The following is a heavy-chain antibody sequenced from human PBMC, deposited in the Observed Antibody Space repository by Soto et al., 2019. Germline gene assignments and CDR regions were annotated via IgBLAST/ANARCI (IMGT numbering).Heavy chain of an antibody. CDR1: GFTFSSYW. J-gene: IGHJ4*02. CDR3: ARAPLYSSGRTTTFDL. CDR2: INSDESNT. Sequence: EVQLVESGGGLVQPGGSLRLSCAASGFTFSSYWMHWVRQAPGKGLIWVSRINSDESNTDYADSVKGRFTISRDNAKNMLSLQMNGLRADDTAVYYCARAPLYSSGRTTTFDLWGQGTLVTVSS. D-gene: IGHD6-19*01. V-gene: IGHV3-74*01.